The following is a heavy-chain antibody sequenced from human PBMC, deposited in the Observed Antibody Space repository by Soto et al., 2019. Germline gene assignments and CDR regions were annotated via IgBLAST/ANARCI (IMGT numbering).Heavy chain of an antibody. J-gene: IGHJ4*02. CDR1: GGSISSSSYY. CDR2: IYYSGST. Sequence: QLQLQESGPGLVKPSETLSLTCTVSGGSISSSSYYWGWIRQPPGKGLEWIGSIYYSGSTYYNPSLKSRVTISVDTSKNQFSLKLSSVTAADTAVYYCARRAGGWIQLTTESSSWFYFDYWGQGTLVTVSS. V-gene: IGHV4-39*01. CDR3: ARRAGGWIQLTTESSSWFYFDY. D-gene: IGHD6-13*01.